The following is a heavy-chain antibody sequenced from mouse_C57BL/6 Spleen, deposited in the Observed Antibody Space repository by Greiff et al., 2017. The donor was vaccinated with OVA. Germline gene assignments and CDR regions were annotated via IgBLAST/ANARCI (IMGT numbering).Heavy chain of an antibody. CDR2: ISSGSSTI. Sequence: EVQLVESGGGLVKPGGSLKLSCAASGFTFSDYGMHWVRQAPEKGLEWVAYISSGSSTIYYADTVKGRFTISRDNAKNTLFLQLTSLRSEDTAMYYCAEEQVYYAMDYWGQGTSVTVSS. CDR1: GFTFSDYG. V-gene: IGHV5-17*01. CDR3: AEEQVYYAMDY. J-gene: IGHJ4*01.